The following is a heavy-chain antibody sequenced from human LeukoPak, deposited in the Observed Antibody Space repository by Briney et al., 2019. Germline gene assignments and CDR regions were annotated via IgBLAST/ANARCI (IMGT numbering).Heavy chain of an antibody. V-gene: IGHV5-51*01. D-gene: IGHD3-22*01. Sequence: GESLKISCKVSGYSFTSYWIGWVRQMPGKGLEWMGIIYPGDSDTRYSPSFQGQVTISADKSISTAYQQWSSLKASDTAMYYCARLDYYDSSCYYSGLDVWGQGTTVTVSS. CDR1: GYSFTSYW. CDR2: IYPGDSDT. J-gene: IGHJ6*02. CDR3: ARLDYYDSSCYYSGLDV.